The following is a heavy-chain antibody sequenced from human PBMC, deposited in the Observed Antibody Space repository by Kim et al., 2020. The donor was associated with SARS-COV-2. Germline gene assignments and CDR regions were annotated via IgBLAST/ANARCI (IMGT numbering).Heavy chain of an antibody. D-gene: IGHD3-16*02. V-gene: IGHV4-39*01. J-gene: IGHJ1*01. CDR1: GGSISSSSYY. CDR3: ARLETMITFGGVIVTQFDH. Sequence: SETLSLTCTVSGGSISSSSYYWGWIRQPPGKGLEWIGSIYYSGSTYYNPSLKSRVTISVDTSKNQFSLKLSSVTAADTAVYYCARLETMITFGGVIVTQFDHWGQGTLVTLSS. CDR2: IYYSGST.